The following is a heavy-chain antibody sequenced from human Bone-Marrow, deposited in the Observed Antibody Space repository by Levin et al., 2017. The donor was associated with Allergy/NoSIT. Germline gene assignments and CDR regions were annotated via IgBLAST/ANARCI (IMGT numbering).Heavy chain of an antibody. CDR3: AHRPPKGAYSSSWPHFDY. Sequence: QTLSLTCTFSGFSLSTTGVGVGWIRQPPGKALEWLGFIYWDDDKRYSPSLKSRLTITKDTSKDQVVLTMTNMDPVDTATYYCAHRPPKGAYSSSWPHFDYWGQGALVTVSS. V-gene: IGHV2-5*02. CDR2: IYWDDDK. J-gene: IGHJ4*02. D-gene: IGHD6-13*01. CDR1: GFSLSTTGVG.